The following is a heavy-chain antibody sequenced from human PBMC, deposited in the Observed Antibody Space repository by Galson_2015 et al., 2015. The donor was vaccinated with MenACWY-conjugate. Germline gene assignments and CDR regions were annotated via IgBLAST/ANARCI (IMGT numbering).Heavy chain of an antibody. J-gene: IGHJ4*02. V-gene: IGHV3-30*03. D-gene: IGHD6-13*01. CDR2: VASDGRDK. CDR3: ARDLRRIADYYFDY. CDR1: GFTFSSYA. Sequence: SLRLSCAASGFTFSSYAMHWVRQVPGKGLEWVAVVASDGRDKHHTDSVKGRFTISRDNSKNTLYLQMNSLTSEDTALYYCARDLRRIADYYFDYWGQGTVVTDSS.